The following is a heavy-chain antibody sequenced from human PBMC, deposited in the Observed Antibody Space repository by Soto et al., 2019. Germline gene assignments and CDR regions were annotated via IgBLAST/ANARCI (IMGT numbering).Heavy chain of an antibody. CDR1: GFSLSTSGMR. CDR2: IDWDDDK. J-gene: IGHJ4*02. V-gene: IGHV2-70*04. D-gene: IGHD1-26*01. Sequence: GSGPTLVNPTQTLTLTCTFSGFSLSTSGMRVSWIRQPPGEALEWLARIDWDDDKFYSTSLKTRLTISKDTSKNQVVLTMTNMDPVDTATYYCARIGIVGAFDYWGQGTLVTVSS. CDR3: ARIGIVGAFDY.